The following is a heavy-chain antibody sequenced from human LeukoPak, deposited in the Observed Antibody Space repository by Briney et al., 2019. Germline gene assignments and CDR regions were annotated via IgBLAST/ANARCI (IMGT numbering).Heavy chain of an antibody. CDR2: ISYDGSNK. J-gene: IGHJ4*02. CDR1: GFTLSSYA. D-gene: IGHD4-23*01. CDR3: ARDNGGKPGAEFDY. Sequence: PGRSLRLSCAASGFTLSSYAMHWVRQAPGKGLEWVAVISYDGSNKYYADSVKGRFTISRDNSKNTLYLQMNSLRAEDTAVYYCARDNGGKPGAEFDYWGQGTLVTVSS. V-gene: IGHV3-30*04.